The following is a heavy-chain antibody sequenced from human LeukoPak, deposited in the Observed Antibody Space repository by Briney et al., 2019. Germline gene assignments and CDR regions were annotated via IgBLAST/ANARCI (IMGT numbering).Heavy chain of an antibody. J-gene: IGHJ4*02. D-gene: IGHD1-26*01. CDR3: ARAYPRRVGATFYFDY. Sequence: ASVKVSCKASGDTFTDYYAHWVRQAPGQGVEWMGWINPNNGGTNYAQKFQGRVTMTRDTSISTAYMELSRLRSDDTAVYYCARAYPRRVGATFYFDYRGQGTLVTVSS. CDR1: GDTFTDYY. CDR2: INPNNGGT. V-gene: IGHV1-2*02.